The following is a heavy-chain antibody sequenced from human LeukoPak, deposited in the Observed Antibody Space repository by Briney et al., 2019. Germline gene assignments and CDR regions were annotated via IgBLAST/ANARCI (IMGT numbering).Heavy chain of an antibody. J-gene: IGHJ3*02. Sequence: SETLSLTCTVSGGSISSSNYYWGWIRQPPGKGLEWIGTIYYSGNTFHNPSLKSRVTISVDTSKNQFSPKLSSVTAADTAVYYCARHHSHQFDIWGQGTMVIVSS. CDR2: IYYSGNT. CDR1: GGSISSSNYY. CDR3: ARHHSHQFDI. V-gene: IGHV4-39*01. D-gene: IGHD4-11*01.